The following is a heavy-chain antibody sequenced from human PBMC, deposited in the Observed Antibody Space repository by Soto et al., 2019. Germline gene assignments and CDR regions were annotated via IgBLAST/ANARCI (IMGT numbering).Heavy chain of an antibody. Sequence: GASVKVSCKASGYTFTSYDINWVRQATGQGLEWMGWMNPNSGNTGYAQKFQGRVTMTRNTSISTAYMELSSLRSEDTAVYYCARGGDILLVPADDYYYYMAVWGQGTTVTVSS. CDR2: MNPNSGNT. CDR3: ARGGDILLVPADDYYYYMAV. D-gene: IGHD2-2*01. V-gene: IGHV1-8*01. J-gene: IGHJ6*03. CDR1: GYTFTSYD.